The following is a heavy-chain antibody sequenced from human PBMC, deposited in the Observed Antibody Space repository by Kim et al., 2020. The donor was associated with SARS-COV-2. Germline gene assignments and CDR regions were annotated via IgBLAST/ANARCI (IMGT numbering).Heavy chain of an antibody. J-gene: IGHJ4*02. D-gene: IGHD3-22*01. Sequence: SETLSLTCAVYGGSFSGYYWSWIRQPPGKGLEWIGEINHSGSTNYNPSLKSRVTISVDTSKNQFSLKLSSVTAAATAVYYCARVRAYYYDSSGYLGYFDYWGQGTLGTVSS. V-gene: IGHV4-34*01. CDR2: INHSGST. CDR1: GGSFSGYY. CDR3: ARVRAYYYDSSGYLGYFDY.